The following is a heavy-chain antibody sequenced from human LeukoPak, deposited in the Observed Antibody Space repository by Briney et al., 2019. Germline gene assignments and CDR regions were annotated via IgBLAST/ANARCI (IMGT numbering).Heavy chain of an antibody. J-gene: IGHJ5*02. V-gene: IGHV4-61*02. Sequence: SETLSLTCTVSGDSISSGSYYWSWIRQPAGKGLEWLGRIFTSGGTNYNPSLKSRVTISLDTSKNQFSLKLSSVTAADTAVYYCARDFHRAAGSLNNWFDPWGQGTLVTVSS. CDR2: IFTSGGT. D-gene: IGHD6-13*01. CDR3: ARDFHRAAGSLNNWFDP. CDR1: GDSISSGSYY.